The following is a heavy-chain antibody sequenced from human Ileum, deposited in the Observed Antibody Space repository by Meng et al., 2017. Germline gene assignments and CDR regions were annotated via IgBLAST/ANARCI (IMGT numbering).Heavy chain of an antibody. CDR2: IKQDGSEK. CDR1: GFTFSRNW. Sequence: GESLKISCAASGFTFSRNWMSWVRQAPGKGLEWVASIKQDGSEKYDVDSVKGRFTITRDNAKKSLYLQMNSLRAEDTAVYYCARDYSYGRLDYWGQGTLVTVSS. D-gene: IGHD5-18*01. V-gene: IGHV3-7*01. CDR3: ARDYSYGRLDY. J-gene: IGHJ4*02.